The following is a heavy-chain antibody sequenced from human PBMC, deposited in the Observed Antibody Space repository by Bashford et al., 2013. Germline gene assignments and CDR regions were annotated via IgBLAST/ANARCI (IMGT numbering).Heavy chain of an antibody. D-gene: IGHD4-11*01. CDR1: GYTFTDYY. J-gene: IGHJ6*03. V-gene: IGHV1-2*02. CDR2: INPNSGYT. Sequence: ASVKVSCKASGYTFTDYYIHWVRQAPGQGLEWMAWINPNSGYTNYAQNLQGRVTMTRDRSISTVYMELSRLRSDDTAVYYCARDVSYSNLVYYYMDVVGQRATVTVSS. CDR3: ARDVSYSNLVYYYMDV.